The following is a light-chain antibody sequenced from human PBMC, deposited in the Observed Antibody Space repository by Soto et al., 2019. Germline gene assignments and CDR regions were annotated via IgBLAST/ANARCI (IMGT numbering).Light chain of an antibody. CDR3: MQATQFPVT. V-gene: IGKV2-24*01. CDR2: KIS. J-gene: IGKJ2*01. Sequence: DIVMTQTPLSSPVTLGQPASISCRSSQSLVHGDGNTYLSWLHQRPGQPPRLLINKISHRISGVPDRFSGSGAGTDFTLQISRVEAEDVGVYYCMQATQFPVTFGQGTKLEIK. CDR1: QSLVHGDGNTY.